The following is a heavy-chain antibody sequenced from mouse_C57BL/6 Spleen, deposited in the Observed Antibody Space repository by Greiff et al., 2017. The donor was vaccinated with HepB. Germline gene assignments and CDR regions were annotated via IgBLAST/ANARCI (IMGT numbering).Heavy chain of an antibody. J-gene: IGHJ1*03. CDR1: GYAFSSSW. CDR2: IYPGDGDT. V-gene: IGHV1-82*01. D-gene: IGHD1-1*01. Sequence: VKLQESGPELVKPGASVKISCKASGYAFSSSWMNWVKQRPGKGLEWIGRIYPGDGDTNYNGKFKGKATLTADKSSSTAYMQLSSLTSEDSAVYFCARRDYYGSSVWYFDVWGTGTTVTVSS. CDR3: ARRDYYGSSVWYFDV.